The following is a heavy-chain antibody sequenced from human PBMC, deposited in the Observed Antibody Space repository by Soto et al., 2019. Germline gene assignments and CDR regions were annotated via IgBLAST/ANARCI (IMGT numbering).Heavy chain of an antibody. D-gene: IGHD3-10*02. V-gene: IGHV4-31*02. CDR3: VFFFQEEEGIRDVRSVSAFLLNRSSDL. CDR2: IYYSGST. J-gene: IGHJ2*01. Sequence: PGKGLEWIGYIYYSGSTYYTPPLNGRFTISVDTSKNQFSLKLSSVTAAYTALYYCVFFFQEEEGIRDVRSVSAFLLNRSSDL.